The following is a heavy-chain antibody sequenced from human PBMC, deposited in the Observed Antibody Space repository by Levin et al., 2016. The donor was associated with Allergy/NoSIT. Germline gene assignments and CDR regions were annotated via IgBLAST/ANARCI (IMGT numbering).Heavy chain of an antibody. CDR1: GFTFRSYW. J-gene: IGHJ4*02. V-gene: IGHV3-7*03. CDR2: IKEDGSEK. CDR3: QRGPLIKAAGNS. Sequence: GGSLRLSCAGSGFTFRSYWMSWVRQPPGKGLEWVAHIKEDGSEKYCVDSVKGRFTISRDNVKNSLYLEMNSLRVDDTAIYYCQRGPLIKAAGNSWGQGTLVTVSS. D-gene: IGHD6-13*01.